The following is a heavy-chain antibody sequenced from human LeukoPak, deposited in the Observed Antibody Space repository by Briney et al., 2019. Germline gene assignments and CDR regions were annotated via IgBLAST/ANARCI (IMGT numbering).Heavy chain of an antibody. D-gene: IGHD4-17*01. Sequence: VISYDGSNKYYADSVKGRFTISRDNSKNTLYLQMNSLRAEDTAVYYCARDPTTVNWYFQHWGQGTLVTVSS. J-gene: IGHJ1*01. CDR3: ARDPTTVNWYFQH. CDR2: ISYDGSNK. V-gene: IGHV3-30-3*01.